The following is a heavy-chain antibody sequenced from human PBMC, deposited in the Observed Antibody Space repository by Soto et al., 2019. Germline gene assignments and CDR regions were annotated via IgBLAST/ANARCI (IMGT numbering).Heavy chain of an antibody. V-gene: IGHV3-30-3*01. CDR3: ARGQDIVVVVADPIDY. J-gene: IGHJ4*02. CDR1: GFTFSSYA. CDR2: ISYDGSNK. Sequence: GGSLRLSCAASGFTFSSYAMHWVRQAPGKGLEWVAVISYDGSNKYYADSVKGRFTISRDNSKNTLYLQMNSLRAEDTAVYYCARGQDIVVVVADPIDYWGQGTLVTVSS. D-gene: IGHD2-15*01.